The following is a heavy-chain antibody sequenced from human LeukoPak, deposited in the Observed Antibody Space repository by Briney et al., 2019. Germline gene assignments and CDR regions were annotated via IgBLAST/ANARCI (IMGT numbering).Heavy chain of an antibody. CDR2: INHSGST. V-gene: IGHV4-34*01. Sequence: PSETLSLTCAVYGGSFSGYYWSWIRQPPGKGLEWIGEINHSGSTNYNPSLKSRVTISVDTSKNQFSLKLSSVTAADTAVYYCARDKGEGVVIILDYWGQGTLVTASS. CDR1: GGSFSGYY. D-gene: IGHD3-3*01. J-gene: IGHJ4*02. CDR3: ARDKGEGVVIILDY.